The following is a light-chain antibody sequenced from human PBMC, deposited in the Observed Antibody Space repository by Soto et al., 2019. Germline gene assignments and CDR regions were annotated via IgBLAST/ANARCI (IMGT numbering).Light chain of an antibody. CDR2: GAS. V-gene: IGKV3-20*01. Sequence: EIVLTQSPGTLSLSPGERATLSCRASQSVSSGYLAWYQQKPGQAPRLLIYGASIRAAGIPDRFSGSGSGADFTLTSSRLEPEDFAVYYCQQYSSSPRTFGQGTKVEIK. CDR3: QQYSSSPRT. CDR1: QSVSSGY. J-gene: IGKJ1*01.